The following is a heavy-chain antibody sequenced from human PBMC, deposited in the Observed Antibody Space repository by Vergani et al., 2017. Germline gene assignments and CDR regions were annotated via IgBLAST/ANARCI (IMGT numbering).Heavy chain of an antibody. J-gene: IGHJ6*03. V-gene: IGHV3-9*01. Sequence: EVQLVESGGGLVQPGRSLRLSCAASGFTFDDYAMHWVRQAPGKGLEWVSGISWNSGSIGYAESVKGRFTISRDNAKNSLYLQMNSLRAEDTALYYCAKDTAYYYYYMDVWGKGTTVTVSS. CDR2: ISWNSGSI. CDR3: AKDTAYYYYYMDV. CDR1: GFTFDDYA.